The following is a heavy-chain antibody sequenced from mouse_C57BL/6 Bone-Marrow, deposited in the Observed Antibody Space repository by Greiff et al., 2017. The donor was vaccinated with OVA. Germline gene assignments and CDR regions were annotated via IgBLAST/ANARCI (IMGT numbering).Heavy chain of an antibody. CDR3: ARSQGGYFRFAY. CDR1: GFTFTDYY. CDR2: INPYNGGT. J-gene: IGHJ3*01. D-gene: IGHD2-3*01. Sequence: VQLQQSGPVLVKPGASAKMSCKASGFTFTDYYMNWVKQSHGKSLEWIGVINPYNGGTSYNQKFKGKATLTVDKSSSTAYMELNSLTSEDSAVYYCARSQGGYFRFAYWGQGTLVTVSA. V-gene: IGHV1-19*01.